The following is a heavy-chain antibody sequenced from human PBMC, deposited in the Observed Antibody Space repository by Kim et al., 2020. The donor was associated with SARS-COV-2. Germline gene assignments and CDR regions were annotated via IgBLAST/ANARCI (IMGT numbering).Heavy chain of an antibody. V-gene: IGHV3-23*01. J-gene: IGHJ4*02. CDR2: T. Sequence: TTNAASVKGRVTVSRDHSKNTLYLQMSSLSAEDTAIYYCANPRQPDYWGQGTLVTVSS. D-gene: IGHD6-13*01. CDR3: ANPRQPDY.